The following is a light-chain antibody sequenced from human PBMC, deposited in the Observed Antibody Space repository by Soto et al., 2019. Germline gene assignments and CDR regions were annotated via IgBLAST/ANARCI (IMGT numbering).Light chain of an antibody. CDR1: QSVSNNY. CDR3: QHYGSSGT. Sequence: EIVLTQSPGTLSLSPGERATLSCRASQSVSNNYLAWYQHNPGQAPRLLIYGASNRATGIPDRFSGSGSGTFFTLTISRLEPEYFALYYCQHYGSSGTVGQGTKVAIK. V-gene: IGKV3-20*01. J-gene: IGKJ1*01. CDR2: GAS.